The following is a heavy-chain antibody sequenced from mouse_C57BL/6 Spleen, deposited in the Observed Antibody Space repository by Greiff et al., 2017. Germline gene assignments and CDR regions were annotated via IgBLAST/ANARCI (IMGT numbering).Heavy chain of an antibody. CDR2: ISNGGGST. Sequence: EVKLVESGGGLVQPGGSLKLSCAVSGFSFSDYYMYWVRQTPEKRLEWVAYISNGGGSTYYPDTVKGRFTISRDNAKNTLYLQMSRLKSEDTAMYYCTRPYYYGSSYGWYYDVWGTGTTVTVSS. J-gene: IGHJ1*03. D-gene: IGHD1-1*01. CDR3: TRPYYYGSSYGWYYDV. V-gene: IGHV5-12*01. CDR1: GFSFSDYY.